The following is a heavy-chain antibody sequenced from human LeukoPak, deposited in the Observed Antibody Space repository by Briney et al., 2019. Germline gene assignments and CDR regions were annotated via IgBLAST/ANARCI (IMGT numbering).Heavy chain of an antibody. CDR2: ISYDGSNK. CDR3: AKGIWFGELLHDY. J-gene: IGHJ4*02. D-gene: IGHD3-10*01. Sequence: AGGSLRLSCAASGFTFSSYGMHWVRQAPGKGLEWVAVISYDGSNKYYADSVKGRFTISKDNSKNTLYLQMNSLRAEDTAVYYCAKGIWFGELLHDYWGQGTLVTVSS. V-gene: IGHV3-30*18. CDR1: GFTFSSYG.